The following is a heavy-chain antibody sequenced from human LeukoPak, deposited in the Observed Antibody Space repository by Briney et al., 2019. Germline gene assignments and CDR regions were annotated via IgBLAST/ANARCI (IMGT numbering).Heavy chain of an antibody. J-gene: IGHJ4*02. V-gene: IGHV4-39*01. D-gene: IGHD2-2*01. Sequence: SETLSLTCTVSGGSISSSSDYWGWIRQPPGKGLEWIGSIYYSGSTYYNPSLKSRVTISVDTSKNQFSLKLSSVTAADTAVYYCAKRYCSSTSCYAGPTSYFDYWGQGTLVTVSS. CDR3: AKRYCSSTSCYAGPTSYFDY. CDR2: IYYSGST. CDR1: GGSISSSSDY.